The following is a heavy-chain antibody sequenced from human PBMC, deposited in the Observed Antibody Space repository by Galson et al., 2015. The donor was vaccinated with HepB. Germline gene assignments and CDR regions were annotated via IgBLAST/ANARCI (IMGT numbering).Heavy chain of an antibody. CDR3: VRHSGYSFGYELGYFDY. J-gene: IGHJ4*02. V-gene: IGHV1-69*06. Sequence: SVKVSCKASGGIFSSHAISWVRQAPGKGLEWMGGIIGLFGTPTPAQKFHGRVTITADKSTSTAFMEMSSLRSEDTAVYYCVRHSGYSFGYELGYFDYWGQGTLVTVSS. D-gene: IGHD5-18*01. CDR2: IIGLFGTP. CDR1: GGIFSSHA.